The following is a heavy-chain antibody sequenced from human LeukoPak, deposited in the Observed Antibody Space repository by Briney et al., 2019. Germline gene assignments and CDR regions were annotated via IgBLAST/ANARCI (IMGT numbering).Heavy chain of an antibody. J-gene: IGHJ4*02. Sequence: GGSLRLSCAASGFTFSSYAMHWVRQAPGKGLEWVAVISYDGSNKYYADSVKGRFTISRDNSKNTLYLQMNSLRAEDTAVYYCARDPADIAAAGTXFDYXXXGTLVTV. CDR2: ISYDGSNK. CDR1: GFTFSSYA. CDR3: ARDPADIAAAGTXFDY. V-gene: IGHV3-30*14. D-gene: IGHD6-13*01.